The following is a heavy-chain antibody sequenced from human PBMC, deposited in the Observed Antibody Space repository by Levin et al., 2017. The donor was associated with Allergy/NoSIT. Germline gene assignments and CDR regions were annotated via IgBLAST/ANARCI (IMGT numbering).Heavy chain of an antibody. D-gene: IGHD4-17*01. J-gene: IGHJ1*01. CDR2: IIPIFGTA. V-gene: IGHV1-69*13. CDR1: GGTFSSYA. CDR3: ARGMTTVTTHFQH. Sequence: SVKVSCKASGGTFSSYAISWVRQAPGQGLEWMGGIIPIFGTANYAQKFQGRVTITADESTSTAYMELSSLRSEDTAVYYCARGMTTVTTHFQHWGQGTLVTVSS.